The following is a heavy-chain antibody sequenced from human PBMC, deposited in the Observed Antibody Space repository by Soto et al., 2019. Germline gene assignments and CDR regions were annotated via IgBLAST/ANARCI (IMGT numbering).Heavy chain of an antibody. CDR2: ISAHSGNT. Sequence: QVHLVQSGAEVKKPGASVKVSCKGSGYGFTTYGITWVRQAPGQGLEWMAWISAHSGNTNYAQKLQGIVTVTRDTSASTAYMELRSLRSDDTAVYYCARGRYGDYWGQGARVTVSS. CDR1: GYGFTTYG. D-gene: IGHD1-1*01. V-gene: IGHV1-18*01. CDR3: ARGRYGDY. J-gene: IGHJ4*02.